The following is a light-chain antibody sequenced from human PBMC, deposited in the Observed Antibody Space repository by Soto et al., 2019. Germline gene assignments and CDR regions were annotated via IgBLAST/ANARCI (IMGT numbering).Light chain of an antibody. Sequence: EIVLTQSPPTLSLSPGERATLSCRASQSVTSCLAWYQQEPGQAPRLLIYDVSNRASGIPARFSGSGSETDFTLTISSLEPEDFAVYYCQQRSDWPLTFGQGTRLEIK. CDR1: QSVTSC. J-gene: IGKJ5*01. CDR3: QQRSDWPLT. V-gene: IGKV3-11*01. CDR2: DVS.